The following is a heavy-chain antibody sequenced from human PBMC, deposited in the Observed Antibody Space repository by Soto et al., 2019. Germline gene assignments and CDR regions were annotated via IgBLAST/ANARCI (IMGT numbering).Heavy chain of an antibody. CDR1: GGSISTYY. D-gene: IGHD2-2*02. CDR3: SRDHTDRPQGVIDY. V-gene: IGHV4-59*12. CDR2: IYYSGST. J-gene: IGHJ4*02. Sequence: SETLSLTCTVSGGSISTYYWSWIRQPPGKGLEWIGYIYYSGSTNYNPSLKSRVTMSVDTSKNQFSLKLSSVTAADTAIYYCSRDHTDRPQGVIDYLGQGTLVTVSS.